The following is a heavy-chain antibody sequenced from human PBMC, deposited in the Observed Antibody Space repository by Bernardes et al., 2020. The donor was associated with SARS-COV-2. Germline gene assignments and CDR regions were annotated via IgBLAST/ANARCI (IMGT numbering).Heavy chain of an antibody. Sequence: GGSLRLSCAASGFPFSSHAMIWVRQAPGEGLEWVASISAGGDATYYADSVKGRFTISRDNSRNALRLQINTLRVDDTAVYYCAKDHSSGWDIRKVKIHFDEWSQGTRVAVAA. J-gene: IGHJ4*01. CDR1: GFPFSSHA. D-gene: IGHD6-19*01. CDR2: ISAGGDAT. CDR3: AKDHSSGWDIRKVKIHFDE. V-gene: IGHV3-23*01.